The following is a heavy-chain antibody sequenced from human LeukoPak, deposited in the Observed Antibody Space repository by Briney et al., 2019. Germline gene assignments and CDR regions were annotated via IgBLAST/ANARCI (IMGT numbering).Heavy chain of an antibody. CDR3: ARDYQQVAFDY. D-gene: IGHD2-2*01. J-gene: IGHJ4*02. CDR1: GYTFTSYY. CDR2: INPSGGST. V-gene: IGHV1-46*01. Sequence: ASVKVSCKASGYTFTSYYMHWVRQAPGQGLEWMGIINPSGGSTSYAQKFQGRVTMTRDTSTSTVYMEPSSLRSEDTAVYYCARDYQQVAFDYWGQGTLVTVSS.